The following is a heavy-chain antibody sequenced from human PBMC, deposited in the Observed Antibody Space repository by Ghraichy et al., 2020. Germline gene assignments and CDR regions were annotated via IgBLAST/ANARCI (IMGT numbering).Heavy chain of an antibody. J-gene: IGHJ4*02. CDR2: INEDGGFQ. CDR1: GFTFNTYW. Sequence: GGSLRLSCVGSGFTFNTYWMSWVRQAPGKGLEWVANINEDGGFQQYVDSVKGRFTISRDNAKNSLYLQMNSLRVEDTAVYFCARDKLNTDGYDCFDYWGQGTLVPVSS. V-gene: IGHV3-7*01. D-gene: IGHD5-18*01. CDR3: ARDKLNTDGYDCFDY.